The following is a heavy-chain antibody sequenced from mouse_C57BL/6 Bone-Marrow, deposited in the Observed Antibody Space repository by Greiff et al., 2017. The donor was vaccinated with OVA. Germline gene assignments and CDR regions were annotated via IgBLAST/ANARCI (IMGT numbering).Heavy chain of an antibody. CDR3: ARESHYYGSSHWYFDV. CDR1: GYTFTSYD. CDR2: IYPRDGST. V-gene: IGHV1-85*01. D-gene: IGHD1-1*01. J-gene: IGHJ1*03. Sequence: QVQLKQSGPELVKPGASVKLSCKASGYTFTSYDINWVKQRPGQGLGWIGWIYPRDGSTKYNEKFKGKATLTVDTSSSTAYMELHSLTSEDSAVYFCARESHYYGSSHWYFDVWGTGTTVTVSS.